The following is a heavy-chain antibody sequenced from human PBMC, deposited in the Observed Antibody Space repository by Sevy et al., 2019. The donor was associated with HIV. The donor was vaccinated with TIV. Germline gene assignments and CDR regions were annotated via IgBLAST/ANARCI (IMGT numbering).Heavy chain of an antibody. V-gene: IGHV3-30*04. J-gene: IGHJ6*02. D-gene: IGHD2-8*01. CDR2: ISYDGSNK. Sequence: GGSLRLSCAASGFTFSSYAMHWVRQAPGKGLEWVAVISYDGSNKYYADSVKGRFTISRDNSKNTLYLQMNSLRAEDTAVYYCARDPGYCTNGVCRYPKYYYYYGMDVWGQGTTVTVSS. CDR3: ARDPGYCTNGVCRYPKYYYYYGMDV. CDR1: GFTFSSYA.